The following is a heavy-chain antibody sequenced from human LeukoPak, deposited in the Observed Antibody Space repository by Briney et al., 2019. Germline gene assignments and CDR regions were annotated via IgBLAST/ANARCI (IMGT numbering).Heavy chain of an antibody. CDR1: GFTFSSYA. CDR2: ISGSGGST. CDR3: AKDLWGRYGGNSFSQYMDV. J-gene: IGHJ6*03. V-gene: IGHV3-23*01. D-gene: IGHD4-23*01. Sequence: GGSLRLSCAASGFTFSSYAMSWVRQAPGKGLAWVSSISGSGGSTYYADSVKGRFTISRDNSKNTLYLQMNSLRAEDTAVYYCAKDLWGRYGGNSFSQYMDVWGKGTTVTVSS.